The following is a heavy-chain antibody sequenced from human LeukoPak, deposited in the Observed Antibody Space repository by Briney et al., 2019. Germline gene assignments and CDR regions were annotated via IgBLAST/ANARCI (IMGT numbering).Heavy chain of an antibody. D-gene: IGHD6-19*01. CDR3: AMAGYSSGWYDYSFDY. CDR1: GGTFSSYA. CDR2: IIPNFGTA. V-gene: IGHV1-69*01. Sequence: SVKVSCKASGGTFSSYAISWVRQAPGQGLEWMGGIIPNFGTANYAQKFQGRVTITADESTSTAYMELSSLRSEDTAVYYCAMAGYSSGWYDYSFDYWGQGTLVTVSS. J-gene: IGHJ4*02.